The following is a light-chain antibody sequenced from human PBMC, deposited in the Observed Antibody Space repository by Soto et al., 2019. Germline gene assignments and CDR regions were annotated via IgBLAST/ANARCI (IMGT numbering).Light chain of an antibody. CDR2: DVS. CDR3: SSYTGSGPLKV. J-gene: IGLJ2*01. V-gene: IGLV2-14*01. CDR1: SSDVGGYNY. Sequence: QSALTQPASVSGSPGQSITISCTGTSSDVGGYNYGSWYQQHPGKAPKLMIYDVSNRPSGVAKRFSGSKSDNTASLTISGHKAEDEADYYCSSYTGSGPLKVFGGGTEVTVL.